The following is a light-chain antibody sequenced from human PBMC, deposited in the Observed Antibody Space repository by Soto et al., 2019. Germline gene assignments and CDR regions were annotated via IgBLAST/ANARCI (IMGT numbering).Light chain of an antibody. Sequence: EIVLTQSPATLSLSPGERATLSCRASKSVSSYLAWYQQRAGQAPRLLIYDASNRATGIPARFSGSGSGTEFTLTISSLEPEDSAFYYCQQRSNWPRTFGQGTKVEIK. CDR1: KSVSSY. CDR2: DAS. V-gene: IGKV3-11*01. CDR3: QQRSNWPRT. J-gene: IGKJ1*01.